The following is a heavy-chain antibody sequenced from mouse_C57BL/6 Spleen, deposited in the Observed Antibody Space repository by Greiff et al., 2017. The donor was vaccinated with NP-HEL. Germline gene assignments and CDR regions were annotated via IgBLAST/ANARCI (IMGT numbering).Heavy chain of an antibody. V-gene: IGHV5-4*01. D-gene: IGHD2-4*01. CDR2: ISDGGSYT. CDR1: GFTFSSYA. J-gene: IGHJ2*01. CDR3: ARDRGLRQGYYFDY. Sequence: EVQVVESGGGLVKPGGSLKLSCAASGFTFSSYAMSWVRQTPEKRLEWVATISDGGSYTYYPDNVKGRFTISRDNAKNNLYLQMSHLKSEDTAMYYCARDRGLRQGYYFDYWGQGTTLTVSS.